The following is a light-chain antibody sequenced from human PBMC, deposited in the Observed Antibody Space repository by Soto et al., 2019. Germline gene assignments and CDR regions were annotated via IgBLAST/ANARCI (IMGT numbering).Light chain of an antibody. CDR2: DAS. V-gene: IGKV1-33*01. J-gene: IGKJ4*01. CDR1: QDVRTY. Sequence: DIQITQSPSSLSSSVVDRVTITCQASQDVRTYLNWYQQKPGQAPKLLIYDASNLETGVPSRFSGSGSGTDFTFTISRLQPEDIGTYYCQQYDNRLTFGGGTKVDI. CDR3: QQYDNRLT.